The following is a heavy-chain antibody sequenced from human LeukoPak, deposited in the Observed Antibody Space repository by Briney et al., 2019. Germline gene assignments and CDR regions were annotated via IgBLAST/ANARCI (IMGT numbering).Heavy chain of an antibody. D-gene: IGHD3-10*01. Sequence: ASVTVSCKASGYTFTDYYMHWVRQAPGQGLEWMGWINLNSGATNYAQKFQGRVTMTRDTSIITLYMELSSLGSDDTAVYYCARRAVLAFGPWFDPWGQGTLVTVSS. CDR1: GYTFTDYY. J-gene: IGHJ5*02. CDR2: INLNSGAT. CDR3: ARRAVLAFGPWFDP. V-gene: IGHV1-2*02.